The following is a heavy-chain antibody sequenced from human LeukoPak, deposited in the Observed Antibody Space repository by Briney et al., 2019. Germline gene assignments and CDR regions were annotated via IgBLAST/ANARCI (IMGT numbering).Heavy chain of an antibody. J-gene: IGHJ4*02. CDR3: ARLALPGPIYYFDY. CDR1: GGSISSSSYY. CDR2: IYYSGVT. V-gene: IGHV4-39*01. D-gene: IGHD6-19*01. Sequence: PSETLSLTCTVSGGSISSSSYYWGWIRQPPGKGLEWIGSIYYSGVTYYNPSLKSRVTISVDTSKNQFSLKLSSVTASDTAVYYCARLALPGPIYYFDYWGPGTLVTVSS.